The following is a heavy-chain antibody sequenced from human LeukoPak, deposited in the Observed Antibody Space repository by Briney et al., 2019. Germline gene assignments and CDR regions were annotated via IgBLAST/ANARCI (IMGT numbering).Heavy chain of an antibody. CDR1: GFTFSSYA. D-gene: IGHD1-26*01. J-gene: IGHJ4*02. CDR2: ISGSGGST. CDR3: AKVESDYSGSYHFDY. Sequence: SGGSLRLSCAASGFTFSSYAMSWVRQAPGKGLEWVSAISGSGGSTYYADSVKGRFTISRDNSKNTLYLQMNSLRAEDTAVYYCAKVESDYSGSYHFDYWGQGTLVTVSS. V-gene: IGHV3-23*01.